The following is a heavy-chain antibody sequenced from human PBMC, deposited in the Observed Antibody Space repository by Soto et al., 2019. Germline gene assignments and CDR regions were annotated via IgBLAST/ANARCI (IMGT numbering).Heavy chain of an antibody. CDR3: ASQGRDGYNYVNSFDY. CDR2: IYYIGST. J-gene: IGHJ4*02. D-gene: IGHD5-12*01. CDR1: GGSISSYY. Sequence: QVQLQESGPGLVKPSETLSLTCTVSGGSISSYYWSWIRQPPGKGLEWIGYIYYIGSTNYNPSLKSRVTISVDTSKNQFSLKLSSVTAADTAVYYCASQGRDGYNYVNSFDYWGQGTLVTVSS. V-gene: IGHV4-59*08.